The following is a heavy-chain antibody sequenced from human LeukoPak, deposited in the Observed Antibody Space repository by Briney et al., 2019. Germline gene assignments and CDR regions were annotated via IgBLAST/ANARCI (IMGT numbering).Heavy chain of an antibody. CDR3: ARLRAKDYYYYYMDV. CDR2: MNPNSGNT. CDR1: GYTFTSYD. J-gene: IGHJ6*03. V-gene: IGHV1-8*03. Sequence: ASVKVSCMASGYTFTSYDINWVRQATGQGLEWMGWMNPNSGNTGYAQKFQGRVTITRNTSISTAYMELSSLRSEDTAVYYCARLRAKDYYYYYMDVWGKGTTVTVSS.